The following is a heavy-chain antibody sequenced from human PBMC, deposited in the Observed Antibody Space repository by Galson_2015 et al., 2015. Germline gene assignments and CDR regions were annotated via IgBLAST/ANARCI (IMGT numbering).Heavy chain of an antibody. CDR2: IIPIFGTA. Sequence: QSGAEVKKPGASVKVSCKASGGTFSSYAISWVRQAPGQGLEWMGGIIPIFGTANYAQKFQGRVTITADESTSTAYMELSSLRSEDTAVYYCARTFPWGKDYYYYMDVWGKGTTVTVSS. CDR3: ARTFPWGKDYYYYMDV. CDR1: GGTFSSYA. J-gene: IGHJ6*03. D-gene: IGHD3-16*01. V-gene: IGHV1-69*13.